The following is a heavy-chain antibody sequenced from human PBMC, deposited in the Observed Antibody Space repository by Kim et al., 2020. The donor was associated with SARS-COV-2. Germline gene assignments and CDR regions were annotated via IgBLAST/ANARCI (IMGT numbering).Heavy chain of an antibody. J-gene: IGHJ6*02. CDR2: IYYSGST. CDR3: ARGIVVVPAALDYYYYGMDV. CDR1: GGSISSYY. V-gene: IGHV4-59*01. Sequence: SETLSLTCTVSGGSISSYYWSWIRQPPGKGLEWIGYIYYSGSTNYNPSPKSRVTISVDTSKNQFSLKLSSVTAADTAVYYCARGIVVVPAALDYYYYGMDVWGQGTTVTVSS. D-gene: IGHD2-2*01.